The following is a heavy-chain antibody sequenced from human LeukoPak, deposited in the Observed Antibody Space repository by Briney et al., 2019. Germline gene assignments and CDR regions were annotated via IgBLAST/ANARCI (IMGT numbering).Heavy chain of an antibody. D-gene: IGHD3-22*01. CDR3: ARHGSKRYYYDSSGYSLYFDY. Sequence: PSETLSLTCTVSGGSISSSSYYWGWIRQPPGKGLEWIGSIYYSGSTYYNPSLKSRVTISVDTSKNQFSLKLSSVTAADTAVYYCARHGSKRYYYDSSGYSLYFDYWGQGTLVTVSS. CDR2: IYYSGST. J-gene: IGHJ4*02. V-gene: IGHV4-39*01. CDR1: GGSISSSSYY.